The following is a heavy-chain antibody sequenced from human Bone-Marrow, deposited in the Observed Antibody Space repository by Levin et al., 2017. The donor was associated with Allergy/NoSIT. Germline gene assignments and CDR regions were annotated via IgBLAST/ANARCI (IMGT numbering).Heavy chain of an antibody. J-gene: IGHJ4*02. D-gene: IGHD6-13*01. V-gene: IGHV4-59*01. CDR2: IYYSGST. Sequence: SQTLSLTCTVSGGSISSYYWSWIRQPPGKGLEWIGYIYYSGSTNYNPSLKSRVTISVDTSKNQFSLKLSSVTAADTAVYYCARGSSSWYVYFDYWGQGTLVTVSS. CDR1: GGSISSYY. CDR3: ARGSSSWYVYFDY.